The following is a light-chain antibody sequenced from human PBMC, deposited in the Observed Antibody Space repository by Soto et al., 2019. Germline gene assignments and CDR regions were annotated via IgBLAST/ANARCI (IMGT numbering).Light chain of an antibody. Sequence: EIVLTQSPATLSLSPGERATLSCRASQSVSSYLAWYQQKPGQAPRLLIYDASNRATGIPARFSGSVSGTDFTLTISSLAPEDFAVYYCQQRSNLPLSFGGGTKVEIK. V-gene: IGKV3-11*01. CDR3: QQRSNLPLS. J-gene: IGKJ4*02. CDR1: QSVSSY. CDR2: DAS.